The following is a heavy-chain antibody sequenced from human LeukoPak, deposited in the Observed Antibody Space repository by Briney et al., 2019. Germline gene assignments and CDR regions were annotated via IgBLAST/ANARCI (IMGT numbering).Heavy chain of an antibody. V-gene: IGHV4-38-2*01. CDR2: ISHGGST. CDR3: ARQADVPSAIGYFDY. CDR1: DYSISSGYY. D-gene: IGHD2-2*01. Sequence: SETLSLTCVVSDYSISSGYYWGWIRQSPGQGLEWIGSISHGGSTHYNASLQGRVTILLETSKNQFSLNLRSVTAADTAVYYCARQADVPSAIGYFDYWGQGTLVTVSS. J-gene: IGHJ4*02.